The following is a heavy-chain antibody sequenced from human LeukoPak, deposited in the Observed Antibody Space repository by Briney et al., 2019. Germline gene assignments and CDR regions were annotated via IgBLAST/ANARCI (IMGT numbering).Heavy chain of an antibody. D-gene: IGHD5-24*01. CDR3: AINHRDGYSELGY. J-gene: IGHJ4*02. Sequence: GGSLRLSCAASGFTFSNYGMTWVRQAPGKGLEWVSCISSDSSYIYYADSLKGRFTISRDNAKNSLYLQMNSLRVDDTAVYYCAINHRDGYSELGYWGQGTLVTVSS. V-gene: IGHV3-21*01. CDR1: GFTFSNYG. CDR2: ISSDSSYI.